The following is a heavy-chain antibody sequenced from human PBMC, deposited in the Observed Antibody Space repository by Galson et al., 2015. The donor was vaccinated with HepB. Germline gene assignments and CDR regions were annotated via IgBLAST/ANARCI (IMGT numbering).Heavy chain of an antibody. V-gene: IGHV4-4*01. CDR1: GGSISNRNW. D-gene: IGHD3-10*01. CDR3: VRGLGGSSPHFEYGMDV. Sequence: LSLTCAVSGGSISNRNWWNWVRQSPGKGLEWIGEINHRGNTNYNPYVKSRATMSVDTSKNQFSLRLMSVTAADTAVYFCVRGLGGSSPHFEYGMDVWGQGTTVTVSS. CDR2: INHRGNT. J-gene: IGHJ6*02.